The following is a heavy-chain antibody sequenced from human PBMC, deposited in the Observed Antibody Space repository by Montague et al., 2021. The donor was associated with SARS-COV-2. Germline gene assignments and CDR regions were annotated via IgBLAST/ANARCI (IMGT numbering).Heavy chain of an antibody. J-gene: IGHJ6*02. CDR3: ASDFKNSYAMDV. V-gene: IGHV4-59*12. CDR1: GGSISPYY. CDR2: IYYTGNT. Sequence: SETLSLTCTVSGGSISPYYWTWIRQPPGKGLEWIGYIYYTGNTKYKPSLKSRVTISVDTSKNQFSLNLKSVTAADTAIYYCASDFKNSYAMDVWGQGTTVIVSS.